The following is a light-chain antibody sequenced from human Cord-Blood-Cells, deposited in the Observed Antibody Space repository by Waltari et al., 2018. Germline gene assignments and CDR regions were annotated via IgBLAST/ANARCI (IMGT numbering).Light chain of an antibody. CDR1: QSVSSSY. V-gene: IGKV3-20*01. Sequence: EIVLTQSPGTLSLSPGERATLSCSASQSVSSSYLAWYKQKPGQAPRLLIYGASSRATGIPDRFSGSGSGTDLTLTISRLAPEDFAVYYCQQYGSSPLTFGGGTKVEIK. J-gene: IGKJ4*01. CDR3: QQYGSSPLT. CDR2: GAS.